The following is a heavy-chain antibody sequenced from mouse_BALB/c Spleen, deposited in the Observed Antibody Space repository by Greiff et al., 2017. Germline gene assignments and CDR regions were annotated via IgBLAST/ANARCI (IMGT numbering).Heavy chain of an antibody. J-gene: IGHJ2*01. CDR3: ARPTYGNYFDY. CDR2: ISYSGST. D-gene: IGHD2-1*01. CDR1: GYSITSDYA. Sequence: EVQLQQSGPGLVKPSQSLSLTCTVTGYSITSDYAWNWIRQFPGNKLEWMGYISYSGSTSYNPSLKSRISITRDTSKNQFFLQLNSVTTEDTATYYCARPTYGNYFDYWGQGTTLTVSS. V-gene: IGHV3-2*02.